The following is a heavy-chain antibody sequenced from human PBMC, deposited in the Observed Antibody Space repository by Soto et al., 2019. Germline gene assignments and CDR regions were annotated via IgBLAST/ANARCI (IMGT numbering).Heavy chain of an antibody. Sequence: PGGSLRLSCAASGFTFSSYGMHWVRQAPGKGLEWVAVIWYDGSNKYYADSVKGRFTISRDNSKNTLYLQMNSLRAEDTAVYYCARGSLFGVVTPVWFDPWGEGALVTVSS. CDR1: GFTFSSYG. CDR2: IWYDGSNK. J-gene: IGHJ5*02. V-gene: IGHV3-33*01. CDR3: ARGSLFGVVTPVWFDP. D-gene: IGHD3-3*01.